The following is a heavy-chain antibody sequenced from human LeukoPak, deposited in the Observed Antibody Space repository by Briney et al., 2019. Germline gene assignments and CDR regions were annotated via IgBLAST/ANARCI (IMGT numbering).Heavy chain of an antibody. Sequence: GASVKVSCKASGYTFTGYYMHWVRQAPGQGLEWMGWINPNSGGTNYAQKFQGRVTMTRDTSISTAYMELSRLRSDDTAVYYCARGTTVWFGELTGPLDYWGQGTLVTVSS. CDR3: ARGTTVWFGELTGPLDY. V-gene: IGHV1-2*02. J-gene: IGHJ4*02. CDR1: GYTFTGYY. D-gene: IGHD3-10*01. CDR2: INPNSGGT.